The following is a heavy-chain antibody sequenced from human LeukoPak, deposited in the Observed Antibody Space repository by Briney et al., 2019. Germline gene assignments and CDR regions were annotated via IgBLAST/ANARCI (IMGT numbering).Heavy chain of an antibody. D-gene: IGHD6-13*01. CDR3: ASRKYSSSWYDY. CDR1: GGSFSGYY. V-gene: IGHV4-34*01. CDR2: INHSGST. J-gene: IGHJ4*02. Sequence: PSETLSLTCAVYGGSFSGYYWSWIRQPPGKGLEWIGEINHSGSTNYNPSLKSRVTISVDTSKNQFSLKLSSVTAADTAVYYCASRKYSSSWYDYWGQGTLVTVSS.